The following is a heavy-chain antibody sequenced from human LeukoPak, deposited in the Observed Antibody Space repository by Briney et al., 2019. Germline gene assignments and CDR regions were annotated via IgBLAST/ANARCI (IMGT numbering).Heavy chain of an antibody. CDR1: GFTFSSYS. J-gene: IGHJ4*02. D-gene: IGHD4-11*01. CDR3: ARGYYSFDY. V-gene: IGHV3-48*01. CDR2: ISSSSSTI. Sequence: PGESLRLSCAASGFTFSSYSMNWVRQAPGKGLEWISYISSSSSTIYYADSVKGRFTISRDNAKNSLYLQMNSLRAEDTAVYYCARGYYSFDYWGQGTLVTVSS.